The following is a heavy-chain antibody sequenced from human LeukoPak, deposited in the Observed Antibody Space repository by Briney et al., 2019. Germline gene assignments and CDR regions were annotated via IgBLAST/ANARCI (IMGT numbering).Heavy chain of an antibody. J-gene: IGHJ4*02. CDR3: VKDIQVTY. CDR1: GFTFSNYA. Sequence: GGSLRLSCAASGFTFSNYAMSWVRQTPGKGLEWVSTISGSGGNTYYTDSVRGRFTISRDNSKNTMYLQMNRLRAEDTAVYYCVKDIQVTYWGQGTLVTVSS. V-gene: IGHV3-23*01. D-gene: IGHD4-23*01. CDR2: ISGSGGNT.